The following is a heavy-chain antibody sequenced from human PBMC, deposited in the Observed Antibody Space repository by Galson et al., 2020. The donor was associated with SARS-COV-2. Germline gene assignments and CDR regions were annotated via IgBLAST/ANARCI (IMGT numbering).Heavy chain of an antibody. CDR2: IYGGDSDT. J-gene: IGHJ3*02. V-gene: IGHV5-51*01. CDR3: ARSNIAGFMDAFDI. Sequence: HGESLKISCKASGYIFSTYWIGWVRQMPGKGLEWLGIIYGGDSDTRYNPSFQGQVTISADKSISTAYLHWSSLKASDTAMYYCARSNIAGFMDAFDIWGQGTMVNVSS. CDR1: GYIFSTYW. D-gene: IGHD6-13*01.